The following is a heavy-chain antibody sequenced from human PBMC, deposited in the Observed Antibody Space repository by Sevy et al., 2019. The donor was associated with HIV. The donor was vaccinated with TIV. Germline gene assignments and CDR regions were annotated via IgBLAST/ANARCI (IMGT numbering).Heavy chain of an antibody. V-gene: IGHV3-21*01. CDR1: GFTFSSYS. CDR3: ARGLALRFLESQGYYFDY. J-gene: IGHJ4*02. Sequence: GGSLRLSCAASGFTFSSYSMNWVRQAPGMGLEWVSSISSSSSYIYYADSVKGRFTISRDNAKNSLYLQMNSLRAEDTAVYYCARGLALRFLESQGYYFDYWGQGTLVNVSS. D-gene: IGHD3-3*01. CDR2: ISSSSSYI.